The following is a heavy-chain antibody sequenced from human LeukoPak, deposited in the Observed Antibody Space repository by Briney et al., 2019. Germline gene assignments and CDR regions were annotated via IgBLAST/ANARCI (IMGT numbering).Heavy chain of an antibody. V-gene: IGHV3-33*06. CDR2: IWYDGSNK. Sequence: GGSLRLSCAASGFTFSSYGMHWVRQAPGKGLEWVAVIWYDGSNKYYADSVKGRFTISRDNSKNTLYLQMNSLRAEDTAVYYCAKEALGYSGYDRDPAFDYWGQGTLVTVSS. CDR1: GFTFSSYG. D-gene: IGHD5-12*01. J-gene: IGHJ4*02. CDR3: AKEALGYSGYDRDPAFDY.